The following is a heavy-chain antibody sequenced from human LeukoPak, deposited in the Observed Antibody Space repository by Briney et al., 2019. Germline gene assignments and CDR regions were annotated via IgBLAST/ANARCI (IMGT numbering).Heavy chain of an antibody. V-gene: IGHV1-8*01. J-gene: IGHJ6*03. D-gene: IGHD6-25*01. Sequence: ASVKVSCKASGYTLTSYDINWVRQATGQGLEWMGWMNPNSGNTGYAQKFQGRVTMTRNTPISTAYMELSSLRSEDTAVYYCARTRLHYYYMDVWGKGTTVTVSS. CDR2: MNPNSGNT. CDR3: ARTRLHYYYMDV. CDR1: GYTLTSYD.